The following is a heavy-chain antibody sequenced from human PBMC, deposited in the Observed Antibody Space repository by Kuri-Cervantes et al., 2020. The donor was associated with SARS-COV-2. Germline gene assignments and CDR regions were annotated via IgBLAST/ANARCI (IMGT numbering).Heavy chain of an antibody. J-gene: IGHJ5*02. D-gene: IGHD4-11*01. V-gene: IGHV5-10-1*01. CDR1: GYSFTSYW. CDR3: ARLTTAYWWFDP. CDR2: IDPSDSYT. Sequence: KVSCKGSGYSFTSYWIGWVRQMPGKGLEWMGRIDPSDSYTNYSPSFQGHVTISADKSISTAYLQWSSLKASDTAMYYCARLTTAYWWFDPWGQGTLVTVSS.